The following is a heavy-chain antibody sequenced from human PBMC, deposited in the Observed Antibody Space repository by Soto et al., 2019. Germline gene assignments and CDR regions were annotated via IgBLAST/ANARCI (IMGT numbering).Heavy chain of an antibody. Sequence: ASVKVSCKASGYTFTNYYMHWVRQAPGQGLEWMGTINPSGGSTTYAPKFQGRVTMTTDTSTTTVYMELYSLRSEDTAVYYCARRFWSGYSSRFDPWGQGSLVTVSS. CDR3: ARRFWSGYSSRFDP. CDR2: INPSGGST. D-gene: IGHD3-3*01. CDR1: GYTFTNYY. V-gene: IGHV1-46*01. J-gene: IGHJ5*02.